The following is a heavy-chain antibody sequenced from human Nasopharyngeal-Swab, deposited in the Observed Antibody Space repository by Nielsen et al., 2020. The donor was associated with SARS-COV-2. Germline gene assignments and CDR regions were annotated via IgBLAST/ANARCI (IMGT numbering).Heavy chain of an antibody. CDR2: IYHSGST. Sequence: SETLSLTCTVSGGSISSSSYYWGWIRQPPGKGLEWIGEIYHSGSTNYNPSLKSRVTISVDTSKNQFSLKLSSVTAADTAVYYCARASFYYYGSGSYLLWGQGTLVTVSS. CDR1: GGSISSSSYY. CDR3: ARASFYYYGSGSYLL. J-gene: IGHJ4*02. D-gene: IGHD3-10*01. V-gene: IGHV4-39*07.